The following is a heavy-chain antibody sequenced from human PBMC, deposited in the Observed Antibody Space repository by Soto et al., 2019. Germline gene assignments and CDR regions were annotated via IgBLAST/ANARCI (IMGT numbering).Heavy chain of an antibody. CDR3: ARGRYCLTGRCFPNWVDA. V-gene: IGHV4-30-4*01. Sequence: QVQLLESGPGLGKPSQTLSLTCSVSGDSISNLDYFWAWIRQPPGQALEYIGYIYKSATTYYNTSFESRVAISVDTSKGQFSLNVTSVTAADTAVYFCARGRYCLTGRCFPNWVDAWCQGALVNVSS. CDR2: IYKSATT. CDR1: GDSISNLDYF. D-gene: IGHD7-27*01. J-gene: IGHJ5*02.